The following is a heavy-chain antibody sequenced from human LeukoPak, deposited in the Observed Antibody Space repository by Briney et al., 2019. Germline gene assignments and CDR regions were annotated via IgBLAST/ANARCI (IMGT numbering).Heavy chain of an antibody. CDR1: GFTFSGSA. J-gene: IGHJ4*02. CDR2: IRSKANNYAT. CDR3: TNSDFWSGFPYY. Sequence: GGSLRLSCAASGFTFSGSAMHWVRQASGKGLEWVGRIRSKANNYATTYAASVKGRFTISRNDSKNTAYLQMNSLKTEDTAVYYCTNSDFWSGFPYYWGQGTLVTVSS. V-gene: IGHV3-73*01. D-gene: IGHD3-3*01.